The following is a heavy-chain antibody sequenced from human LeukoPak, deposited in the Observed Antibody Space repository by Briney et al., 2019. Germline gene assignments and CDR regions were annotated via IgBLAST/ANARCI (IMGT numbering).Heavy chain of an antibody. D-gene: IGHD5-18*01. V-gene: IGHV3-23*01. CDR3: AKDWRRGYSYGFDY. CDR1: GFTFSSYV. CDR2: ISGSGGST. Sequence: GGSLRLSCAASGFTFSSYVMSWVRQAPAKGLEGVSAISGSGGSTYYAASVKGRFTISRDNSKNTLYLQMNSLRAEDTAVYYCAKDWRRGYSYGFDYWGQGTLVTVSS. J-gene: IGHJ4*02.